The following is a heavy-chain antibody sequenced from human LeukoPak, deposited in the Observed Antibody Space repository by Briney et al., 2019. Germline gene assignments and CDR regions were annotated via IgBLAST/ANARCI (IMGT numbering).Heavy chain of an antibody. D-gene: IGHD6-13*01. Sequence: ASVKVSCKASGYTFTSYYMHWVRQAPGQGLEWMGIINPSGGSTSYAQKFQGRVTMTRDTSTSTVYMELSSLRSEGTAVYYCARDTSTGYSSSWYRSNAFDIWGQGTMVTVSS. CDR3: ARDTSTGYSSSWYRSNAFDI. V-gene: IGHV1-46*01. J-gene: IGHJ3*02. CDR1: GYTFTSYY. CDR2: INPSGGST.